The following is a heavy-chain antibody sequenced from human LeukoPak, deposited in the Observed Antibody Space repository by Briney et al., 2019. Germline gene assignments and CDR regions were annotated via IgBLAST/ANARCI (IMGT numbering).Heavy chain of an antibody. CDR3: ARDLDLWLRYALDY. CDR1: GFTFSSYS. CDR2: ISSSSSYI. Sequence: GGSLRLSCAASGFTFSSYSMNWVRQAPGKGLEWVSSISSSSSYIYYADSVKGRFTISRDNAKNSLYLQTNSLRAEDTAVYYCARDLDLWLRYALDYWGQGTLVTVSS. V-gene: IGHV3-21*01. J-gene: IGHJ4*02. D-gene: IGHD5-12*01.